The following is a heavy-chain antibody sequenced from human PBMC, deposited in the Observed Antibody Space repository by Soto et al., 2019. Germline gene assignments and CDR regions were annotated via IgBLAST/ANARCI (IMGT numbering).Heavy chain of an antibody. J-gene: IGHJ4*02. CDR3: ARSKGDFDWLLKFDY. D-gene: IGHD3-9*01. CDR1: GFTFSSYA. Sequence: GGSLRLSCAASGFTFSSYAMHWVRQAPGKGLEYVSAISSNGGSTYYANSVKGRFTISRDNSKNTLYLQMGSLRAEDMAVYYCARSKGDFDWLLKFDYWGQGTLVTVSS. V-gene: IGHV3-64*01. CDR2: ISSNGGST.